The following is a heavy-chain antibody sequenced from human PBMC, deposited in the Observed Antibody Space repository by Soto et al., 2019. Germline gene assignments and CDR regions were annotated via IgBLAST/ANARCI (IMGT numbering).Heavy chain of an antibody. V-gene: IGHV1-46*01. CDR1: GYTFTNYY. Sequence: ASVKVSCKASGYTFTNYYVHWVRQAPGQGLEWMGVINPSGGRTSYAQNFQGRVTMTRDTSTSTVFMELSSLRSDDTAIYSCARGPHVTNVGHTVDIWGKGTMVTVS. J-gene: IGHJ3*02. CDR2: INPSGGRT. CDR3: ARGPHVTNVGHTVDI. D-gene: IGHD2-8*01.